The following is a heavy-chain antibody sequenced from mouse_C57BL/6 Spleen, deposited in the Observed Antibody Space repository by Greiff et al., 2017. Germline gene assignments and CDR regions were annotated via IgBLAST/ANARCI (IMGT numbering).Heavy chain of an antibody. V-gene: IGHV1-74*01. D-gene: IGHD2-4*01. CDR2: LHPSDSDT. Sequence: QVQLQQPGAELVKPGASVKVSCKASGYTFTSYWMHWVKQRPGQGLEWIGRLHPSDSDTNYNQKFKGKATLTVDKSSSTAYMQFSSLTTEDSAVYYCAIWAYDYDDAMNYWGQGTSVTVSS. CDR1: GYTFTSYW. J-gene: IGHJ4*01. CDR3: AIWAYDYDDAMNY.